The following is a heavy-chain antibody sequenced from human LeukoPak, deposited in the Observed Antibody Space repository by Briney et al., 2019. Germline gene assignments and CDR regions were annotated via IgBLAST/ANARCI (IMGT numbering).Heavy chain of an antibody. D-gene: IGHD3-3*01. Sequence: SETLSLTCSVSGGSIISTNYYWGWIRQPPGKGLEWIGSIYQSGSGSSYYNPSLKSRVTISGDTSKNHFFLRLSSVTAADTAVYYCASTLRFLPYRRFDYWGQGTLVTVLS. CDR1: GGSIISTNYY. CDR2: IYQSGSGSS. CDR3: ASTLRFLPYRRFDY. J-gene: IGHJ4*02. V-gene: IGHV4-39*02.